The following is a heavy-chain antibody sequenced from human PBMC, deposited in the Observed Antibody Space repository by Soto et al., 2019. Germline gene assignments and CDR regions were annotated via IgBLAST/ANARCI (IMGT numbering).Heavy chain of an antibody. Sequence: SVKVSCKASGYTFTSYGISWVRQAPGQGLEWMGWISAYNGNTNYAQKLQGRVTMTTDTSTSTAYMELRSLRSDDTAVYYCARITPPMVRDEDAFDIWSQGTMVTVSS. CDR1: GYTFTSYG. CDR3: ARITPPMVRDEDAFDI. V-gene: IGHV1-18*01. D-gene: IGHD3-10*01. J-gene: IGHJ3*02. CDR2: ISAYNGNT.